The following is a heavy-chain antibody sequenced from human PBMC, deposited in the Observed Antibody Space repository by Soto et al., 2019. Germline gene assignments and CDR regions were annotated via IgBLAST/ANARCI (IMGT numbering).Heavy chain of an antibody. CDR3: ARKTPTGKLLLDC. Sequence: SETLSLTCTVSGASVSRGAHYWSWIRQPPGKGLEWMGNIYYSGSTNYNPSLKSRLTMSVDTSKNQFSLNLSSVTAADMAVYYCARKTPTGKLLLDCWGPGILVTVSS. CDR1: GASVSRGAHY. CDR2: IYYSGST. V-gene: IGHV4-61*08. D-gene: IGHD6-6*01. J-gene: IGHJ4*02.